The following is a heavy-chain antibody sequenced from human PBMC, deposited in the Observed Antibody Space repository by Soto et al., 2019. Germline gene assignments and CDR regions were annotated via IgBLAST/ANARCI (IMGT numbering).Heavy chain of an antibody. J-gene: IGHJ4*02. V-gene: IGHV3-30*18. CDR3: AKDIAVAGTGWY. CDR1: GFTFSSYG. D-gene: IGHD6-19*01. CDR2: ISYDGSNK. Sequence: QVQLVESGGGVVQPGRSLRLSCAASGFTFSSYGMHWVRQAAGKGLEWVAVISYDGSNKYYADSVKGRFTISRDNSKNTLYLQMNSLRAEDTAVYYCAKDIAVAGTGWYWGQGTLVTVSS.